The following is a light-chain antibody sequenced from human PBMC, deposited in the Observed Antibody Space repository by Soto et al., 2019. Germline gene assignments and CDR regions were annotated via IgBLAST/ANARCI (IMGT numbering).Light chain of an antibody. CDR2: DTS. Sequence: QAVVTQEPSLTVSPGGTVTLTCGSSTGAVTSGHYPYWFQQKPGQAPRTLIYDTSNKHSWTPARFSGSLLGGKAALTLSGAQPEDEAEYYCLLSYSAARHAVFGGGTQLTV. J-gene: IGLJ7*01. CDR3: LLSYSAARHAV. CDR1: TGAVTSGHY. V-gene: IGLV7-46*01.